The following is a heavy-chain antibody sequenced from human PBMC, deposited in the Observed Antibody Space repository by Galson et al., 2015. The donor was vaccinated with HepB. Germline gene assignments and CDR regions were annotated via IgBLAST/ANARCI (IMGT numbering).Heavy chain of an antibody. CDR3: ASRDVEMATIGAVRAFDI. CDR1: GYTFTSYA. Sequence: SVKVSCKASGYTFTSYAMHWVRQAPGQRLEWMGWINAGNGNTKYSQKFQGRVTITRDTSASTAYMELSSLRSGDTAVYYCASRDVEMATIGAVRAFDIWGQGTMVTVSS. CDR2: INAGNGNT. D-gene: IGHD5-24*01. J-gene: IGHJ3*02. V-gene: IGHV1-3*01.